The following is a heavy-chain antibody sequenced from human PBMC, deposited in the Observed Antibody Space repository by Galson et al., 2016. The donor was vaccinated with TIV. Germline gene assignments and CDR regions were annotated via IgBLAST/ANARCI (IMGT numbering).Heavy chain of an antibody. D-gene: IGHD3-10*01. V-gene: IGHV6-1*01. CDR2: TYCRSRCYY. CDR3: ARAAGRNGATCHATCESFDF. Sequence: AISGDSVSSNSAAWNWIRQSPSRGLEWLGRTYCRSRCYYDYAVSVKSRITIESDTSKNQFSQQLNSVTSEDTAVYYCARAAGRNGATCHATCESFDFWGQGTKVTVSS. J-gene: IGHJ3*01. CDR1: GDSVSSNSAA.